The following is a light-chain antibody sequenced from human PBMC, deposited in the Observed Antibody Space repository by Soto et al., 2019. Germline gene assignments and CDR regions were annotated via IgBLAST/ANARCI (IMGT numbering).Light chain of an antibody. CDR1: QSIASH. J-gene: IGKJ5*01. V-gene: IGKV3-11*01. CDR2: DAS. Sequence: IVLPQSPVTLSLSPGERAPLSCRAIQSIASHLAWYQQKPGQAPRLLIHDASSRATGIPARFSGSGSGTDFTLTISSLEPEDFAVYYCQQRNNWPPSITFGPGTRLEIK. CDR3: QQRNNWPPSIT.